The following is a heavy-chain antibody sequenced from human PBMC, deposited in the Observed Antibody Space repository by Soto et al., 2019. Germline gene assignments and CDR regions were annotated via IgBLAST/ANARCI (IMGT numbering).Heavy chain of an antibody. CDR1: GFTFSSYA. V-gene: IGHV3-23*01. D-gene: IGHD3-9*01. J-gene: IGHJ4*02. CDR2: ISGSGGST. Sequence: GGSLRLSCAASGFTFSSYAMSWVRQAPGKGLEWVSAISGSGGSTYYADSVKGRFTISRDNSKNTLYLQMNSLRAEDTAVYYCASGPPYYALLTGLVDYWGQGTLVTVSS. CDR3: ASGPPYYALLTGLVDY.